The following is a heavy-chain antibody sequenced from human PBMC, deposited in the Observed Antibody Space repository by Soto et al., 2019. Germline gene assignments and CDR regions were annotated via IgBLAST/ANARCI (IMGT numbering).Heavy chain of an antibody. CDR2: IYWDDDK. J-gene: IGHJ3*02. D-gene: IGHD3-10*01. CDR3: AHIIVMARGVISFCACDI. Sequence: QITLKESGPTLVKPTQPLTLTCTFSGFSLSTSGVGVGWIRQPPGKALEWLALIYWDDDKRYSPPLKSRLITTKEISKNNAVLTMNDMDPVDSATYYCAHIIVMARGVISFCACDIWGQGTMVTVSS. CDR1: GFSLSTSGVG. V-gene: IGHV2-5*02.